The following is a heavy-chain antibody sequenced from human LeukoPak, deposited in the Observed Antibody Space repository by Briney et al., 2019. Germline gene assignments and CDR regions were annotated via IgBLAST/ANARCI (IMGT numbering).Heavy chain of an antibody. CDR3: GKTTVGYSSGRYPGWPVDY. CDR2: IFGSGGSP. V-gene: IGHV3-23*01. D-gene: IGHD2-15*01. CDR1: GFTFKSYA. Sequence: GGSLRLTCAASGFTFKSYAMYWVRQAPGKGLEGISGIFGSGGSPHYADSVKGRFTISRDNSQEIVYLQLDSLRVEDTALYYCGKTTVGYSSGRYPGWPVDYWGQGALVTVSS. J-gene: IGHJ4*02.